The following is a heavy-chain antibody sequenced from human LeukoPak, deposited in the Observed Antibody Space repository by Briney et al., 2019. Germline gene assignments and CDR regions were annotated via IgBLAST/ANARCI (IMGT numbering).Heavy chain of an antibody. Sequence: GGSLRLSCAASGFTFSSYAMHWVRQAPGKGLGWVAGISYDGSNKYYADSVKGRFTISRDNSKNTLYLQMNSLRAEDTAVYYCAKAGSNVLRFLEWPLDWYFDLWGRGTLVTVSS. CDR1: GFTFSSYA. CDR3: AKAGSNVLRFLEWPLDWYFDL. J-gene: IGHJ2*01. CDR2: ISYDGSNK. V-gene: IGHV3-30-3*01. D-gene: IGHD3-3*01.